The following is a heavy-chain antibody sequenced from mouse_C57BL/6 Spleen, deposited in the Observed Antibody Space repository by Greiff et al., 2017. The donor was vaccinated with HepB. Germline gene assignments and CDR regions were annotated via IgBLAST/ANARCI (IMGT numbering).Heavy chain of an antibody. D-gene: IGHD2-3*01. Sequence: VQLQQPGAELVKPGASVKLSCKASGYTFTSYWMQWVKQRPGQGLEWIGEIDPSDSYTNYNQKFKGKATLTVDTSSSTAYMQLSSLTSEDSAVYYCARYDGYLDYWGQGTTLTVSS. CDR3: ARYDGYLDY. CDR2: IDPSDSYT. J-gene: IGHJ2*01. V-gene: IGHV1-50*01. CDR1: GYTFTSYW.